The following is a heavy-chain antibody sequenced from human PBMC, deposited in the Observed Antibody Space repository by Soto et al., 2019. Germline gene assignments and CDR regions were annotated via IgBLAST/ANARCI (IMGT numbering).Heavy chain of an antibody. V-gene: IGHV3-23*01. J-gene: IGHJ3*02. Sequence: PGGSLRLSCAASGFTFSSYAMSWVRQAPGKGLEWVSAISGSGVSTYYADPVKGRFTISRDNSKNTLYLQMNSLRAEDTAVYYCAKDELWFGETTAFDIWGQGTMVTV. CDR2: ISGSGVST. D-gene: IGHD3-10*01. CDR3: AKDELWFGETTAFDI. CDR1: GFTFSSYA.